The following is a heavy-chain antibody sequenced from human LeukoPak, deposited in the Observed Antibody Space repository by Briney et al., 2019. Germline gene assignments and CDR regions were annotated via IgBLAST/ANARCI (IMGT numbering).Heavy chain of an antibody. Sequence: SETLSLTCTVSGGSISSSSYYWGWIRQPPGKGLEWIGSIYYSGSTYYNPSLKSRVTISVDTSKNQFSLKLSSVTAADTAVYYCARVGDGYRTGFDYWGQGTLVTVSS. CDR2: IYYSGST. J-gene: IGHJ4*02. D-gene: IGHD5-24*01. V-gene: IGHV4-39*01. CDR1: GGSISSSSYY. CDR3: ARVGDGYRTGFDY.